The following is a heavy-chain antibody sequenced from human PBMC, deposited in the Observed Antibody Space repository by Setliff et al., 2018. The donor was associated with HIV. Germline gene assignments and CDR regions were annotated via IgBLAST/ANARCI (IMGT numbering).Heavy chain of an antibody. CDR1: GYTFTAYY. Sequence: ASVKVSCKTSGYTFTAYYLHWVRQAPGQGLEYMGWINTNSGGTNYAQKFQGRVTMTRDTSVSSAYMELSRVRSDDTAVYYCAREELRGTKVFDIWGQGTMVTVSS. V-gene: IGHV1-2*02. CDR2: INTNSGGT. CDR3: AREELRGTKVFDI. D-gene: IGHD3-10*01. J-gene: IGHJ3*02.